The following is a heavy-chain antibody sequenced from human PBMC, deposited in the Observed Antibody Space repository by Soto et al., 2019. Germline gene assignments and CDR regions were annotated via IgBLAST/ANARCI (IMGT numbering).Heavy chain of an antibody. CDR2: ISYDGSNK. Sequence: QPGGSLRLSCAASGFTFSSYGMHWVRQAPGKGLEWVSVISYDGSNKYYADSVKGRFTISRDNSKNTLYLLMNSLRAEDTAVYYCTKDQKQWLDYNYFDYWGQGTLVTVSS. CDR3: TKDQKQWLDYNYFDY. D-gene: IGHD6-19*01. CDR1: GFTFSSYG. J-gene: IGHJ4*02. V-gene: IGHV3-30*18.